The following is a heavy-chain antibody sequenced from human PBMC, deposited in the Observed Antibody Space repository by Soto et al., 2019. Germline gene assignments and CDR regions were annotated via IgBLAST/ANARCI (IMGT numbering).Heavy chain of an antibody. J-gene: IGHJ4*02. V-gene: IGHV6-1*01. CDR1: GDSVSSTSAA. CDR3: ARGSYYSGWV. D-gene: IGHD6-19*01. Sequence: SQTLSLTCAISGDSVSSTSAAWSWIRQSPSRGLEWLGRTYYRSNWYSDYAVSVKGRITINPDTSKNQFSLQLNSVTPEDTAVYYCARGSYYSGWVWGQGTRVTVSS. CDR2: TYYRSNWYS.